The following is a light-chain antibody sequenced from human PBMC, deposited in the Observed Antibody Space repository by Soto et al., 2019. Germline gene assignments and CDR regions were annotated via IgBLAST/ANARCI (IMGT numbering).Light chain of an antibody. J-gene: IGKJ2*01. Sequence: DIVMTQSPDSLALSLGERATINCKSSQSVLYSSNNKNYLAWYQQKPGQPPKLLIYWASTRESGVPDRFSGSGSGTDFTLTISSLQAEDVAVYSCQQYYSTPPFTFGQGTKLEIK. CDR3: QQYYSTPPFT. CDR2: WAS. V-gene: IGKV4-1*01. CDR1: QSVLYSSNNKNY.